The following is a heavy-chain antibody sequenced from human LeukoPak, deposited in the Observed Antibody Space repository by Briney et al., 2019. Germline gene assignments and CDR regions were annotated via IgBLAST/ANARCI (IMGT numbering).Heavy chain of an antibody. CDR2: IWDDGSRK. CDR1: GFTFSSFG. J-gene: IGHJ4*02. V-gene: IGHV3-33*01. D-gene: IGHD6-19*01. Sequence: GRSPRLSCVASGFTFSSFGMNWVRQAPGKGLEWVALIWDDGSRKDYGDSVKGRITVSRDDSKNTLYLQINSLRAEDTAVYYCARSPRSSSGLDYWGQGTLVSVSS. CDR3: ARSPRSSSGLDY.